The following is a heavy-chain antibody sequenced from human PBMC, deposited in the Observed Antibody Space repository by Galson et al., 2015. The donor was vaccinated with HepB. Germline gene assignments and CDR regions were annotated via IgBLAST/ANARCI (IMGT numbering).Heavy chain of an antibody. D-gene: IGHD1-26*01. J-gene: IGHJ1*01. CDR3: AKVGPIPALEGATLLFRGQSRGEYFQH. V-gene: IGHV3-23*01. CDR2: ISGNGERT. CDR1: GFTFSSSA. Sequence: SLRLSCAASGFTFSSSAMSWVRQAPGKGLEWVSSISGNGERTKYADSVKGRFTISRDNSRNTLHLHLNTLRAEDTAVYYCAKVGPIPALEGATLLFRGQSRGEYFQHWGQGARVIVSS.